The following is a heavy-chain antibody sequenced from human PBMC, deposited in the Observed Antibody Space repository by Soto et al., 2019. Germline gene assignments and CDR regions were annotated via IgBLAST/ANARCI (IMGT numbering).Heavy chain of an antibody. V-gene: IGHV1-69*13. D-gene: IGHD6-13*01. Sequence: ASVKVSCKASGGTLNNYAISWVRQAPGQGLEWMGGIITAFGPGVYAQKFQGRVTITADESTKTAYMDLNSLTSEDTAVYYCAAGGSWARLDNWREGTLVTVSS. J-gene: IGHJ4*02. CDR1: GGTLNNYA. CDR3: AAGGSWARLDN. CDR2: IITAFGPG.